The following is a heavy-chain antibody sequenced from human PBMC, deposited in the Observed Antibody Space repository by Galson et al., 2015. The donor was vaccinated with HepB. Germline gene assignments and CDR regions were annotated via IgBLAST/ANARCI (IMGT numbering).Heavy chain of an antibody. V-gene: IGHV1-3*01. Sequence: SVKVSCKASGYTFTSYAMHWVRQAPGQRLEWMGWINAGNGNTKYSQKFQGRVTITRDTSASTAYMELSSLRSEDTVVYYCARDYGSGSYYLSYGMDVWGQGTTVTVSS. D-gene: IGHD3-10*01. CDR3: ARDYGSGSYYLSYGMDV. J-gene: IGHJ6*02. CDR2: INAGNGNT. CDR1: GYTFTSYA.